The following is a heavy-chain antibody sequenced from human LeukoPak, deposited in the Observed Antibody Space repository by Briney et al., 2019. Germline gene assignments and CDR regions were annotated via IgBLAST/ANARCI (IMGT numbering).Heavy chain of an antibody. D-gene: IGHD2-2*01. Sequence: ASVKVSCKASGYTFTSDAMHWVRQAPGQRLEWMGWINAGNGNTKYSQKFQGRVTITRDTSASTAYMELSSLRSEDTAVYYCARVGIVVVPAAMLDYWGQGTLVTVSS. CDR2: INAGNGNT. J-gene: IGHJ4*02. CDR1: GYTFTSDA. V-gene: IGHV1-3*01. CDR3: ARVGIVVVPAAMLDY.